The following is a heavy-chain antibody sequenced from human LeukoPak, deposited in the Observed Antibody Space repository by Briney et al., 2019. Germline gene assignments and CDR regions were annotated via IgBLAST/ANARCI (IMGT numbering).Heavy chain of an antibody. CDR3: TRVPALDNFWSGYYGMVV. CDR1: GFTFGDYA. V-gene: IGHV3-49*03. D-gene: IGHD3-3*01. CDR2: IRSKAYGGTT. J-gene: IGHJ6*02. Sequence: GGSLRLSCTASGFTFGDYAMSWFRQAPGKGLEWVGFIRSKAYGGTTEYAASVKGRFTISRDDSKSIAYLQMNSLKTEDTAVYYCTRVPALDNFWSGYYGMVVWGQGTTVTVSS.